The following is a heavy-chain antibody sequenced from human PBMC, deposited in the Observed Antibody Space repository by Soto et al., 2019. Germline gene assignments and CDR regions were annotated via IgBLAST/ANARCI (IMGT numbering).Heavy chain of an antibody. CDR1: GYTFTGYY. CDR3: PRGFRRNSGNKTRNTMDV. V-gene: IGHV1-2*04. Sequence: QVQLVQSESEVRQPGASVKVSCTASGYTFTGYYLHWLRQAPGQGLEWMGWTNPTSGGTRYAQKLQGWVTVTRDASKRTAYMEVPSTKFADTAVYSCPRGFRRNSGNKTRNTMDVWGQGT. CDR2: TNPTSGGT. J-gene: IGHJ6*02. D-gene: IGHD1-26*01.